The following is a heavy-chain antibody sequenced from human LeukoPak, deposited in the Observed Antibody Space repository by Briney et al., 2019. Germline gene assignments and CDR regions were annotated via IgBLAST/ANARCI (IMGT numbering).Heavy chain of an antibody. D-gene: IGHD6-19*01. CDR2: ISRAGDYT. CDR1: GFTFSSCS. V-gene: IGHV3-21*01. Sequence: PGGSLRLSCVASGFTFSSCSMNWVRQAQGKGLEWVSSISRAGDYTYSEDSVKGRFTISRDNAKDSLYLQLNSLRAEDTAIYYCARDLMAVAGTGFDYWGQGALVTVSS. J-gene: IGHJ4*02. CDR3: ARDLMAVAGTGFDY.